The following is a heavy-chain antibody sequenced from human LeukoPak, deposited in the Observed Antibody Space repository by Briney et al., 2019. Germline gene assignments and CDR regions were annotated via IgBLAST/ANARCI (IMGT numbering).Heavy chain of an antibody. CDR2: VSAGNGNT. Sequence: RASLKLSCKAFGYRLTRYAMLWVRQAPGQRLEWMGWVSAGNGNTKYSQKFQGRVTITRDTSASTVYMELSSLRSEDTAVYYCARGEIVITFGSSRPGDAFSIWGQGTMVTVSS. CDR3: ARGEIVITFGSSRPGDAFSI. CDR1: GYRLTRYA. V-gene: IGHV1-3*01. D-gene: IGHD3-16*01. J-gene: IGHJ3*02.